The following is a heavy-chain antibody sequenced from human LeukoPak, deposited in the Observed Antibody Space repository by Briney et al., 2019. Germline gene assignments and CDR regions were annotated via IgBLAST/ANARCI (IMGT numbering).Heavy chain of an antibody. CDR3: ARGGVVVVITPNWFDP. Sequence: GASVKVSCKASGYTFTSYYMHWVRQAPGQGLEWMGIINPSGGSTNYAQRFQGRVTMTRDTSISTAYMELSRLRSDDTAVYYCARGGVVVVITPNWFDPWGQGTLVTVSS. CDR1: GYTFTSYY. CDR2: INPSGGST. V-gene: IGHV1-46*01. J-gene: IGHJ5*02. D-gene: IGHD3-22*01.